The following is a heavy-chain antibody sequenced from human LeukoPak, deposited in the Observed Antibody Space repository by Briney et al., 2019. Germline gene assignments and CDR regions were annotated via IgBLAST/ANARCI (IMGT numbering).Heavy chain of an antibody. D-gene: IGHD1-26*01. Sequence: GESLKISCKGSGYSFATYWIGWVRPMPGKGLEWMGINNPHDSDTRYSPSFQGHVTISGDKSISTAYLQKSTLKASDTAMYYCARLHWGNSGMYLDYWGQGTLVTVSS. CDR1: GYSFATYW. CDR3: ARLHWGNSGMYLDY. CDR2: NNPHDSDT. J-gene: IGHJ4*02. V-gene: IGHV5-51*01.